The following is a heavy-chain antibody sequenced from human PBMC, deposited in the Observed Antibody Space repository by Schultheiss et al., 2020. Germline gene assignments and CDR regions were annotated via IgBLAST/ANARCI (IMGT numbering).Heavy chain of an antibody. V-gene: IGHV3-33*01. CDR1: GFTFSSYG. Sequence: GGSLRLSCAASGFTFSSYGMDWVCQAPGKGLEWVAVIWYDGSNKYYSDSVKGRFTISRNNSKNTLYVQMNSLRAEDTAVYYCARGHIAAAGTEEYYYYGMDVWGQGTTVTVSS. CDR3: ARGHIAAAGTEEYYYYGMDV. CDR2: IWYDGSNK. J-gene: IGHJ6*02. D-gene: IGHD6-13*01.